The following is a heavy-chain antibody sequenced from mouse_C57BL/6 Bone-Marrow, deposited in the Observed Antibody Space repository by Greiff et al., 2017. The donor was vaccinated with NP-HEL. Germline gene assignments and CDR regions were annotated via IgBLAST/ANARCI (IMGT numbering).Heavy chain of an antibody. D-gene: IGHD1-1*01. CDR3: AIPLFMTTVVALDY. V-gene: IGHV1-82*01. CDR2: IYPGDGDT. CDR1: GYAFSSSW. J-gene: IGHJ2*01. Sequence: QVQLKESGPELVKPGASVKISCKASGYAFSSSWMNWVKQRPGKGLEWIGRIYPGDGDTNYNGKFKGKATLTADKSSSTAYMQLSSLTSEDSAVYFCAIPLFMTTVVALDYWGQGTTLTVSS.